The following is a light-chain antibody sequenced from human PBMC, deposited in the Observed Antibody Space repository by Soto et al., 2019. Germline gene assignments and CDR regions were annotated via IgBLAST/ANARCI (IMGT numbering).Light chain of an antibody. CDR2: AAS. CDR3: QQYGYSPIT. J-gene: IGKJ5*01. CDR1: QSVSSN. Sequence: IVLTQSPGSLSFSPRQRSTLSFRASQSVSSNLAWYQQKPGQAPRLLIYAASSRATGSPDRFSGGGSGTDFTLTISRLEPEDFAVYYCQQYGYSPITFGQGTRLEIK. V-gene: IGKV3-20*01.